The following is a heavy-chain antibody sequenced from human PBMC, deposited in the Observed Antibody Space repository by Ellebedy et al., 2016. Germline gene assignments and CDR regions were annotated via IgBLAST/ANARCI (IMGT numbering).Heavy chain of an antibody. CDR2: VLHTGTT. D-gene: IGHD1-1*01. J-gene: IGHJ3*01. Sequence: SETLSPTCDVSGGSVSSDYWNWIRRPPGKGLEWIGYVLHTGTTNYNPSLKSRVTMSVDTSKSQISLRLTSVTAADTAVYYCAKWNVDWYAFDVWGQGTLVTVSS. CDR1: GGSVSSDY. V-gene: IGHV4-59*02. CDR3: AKWNVDWYAFDV.